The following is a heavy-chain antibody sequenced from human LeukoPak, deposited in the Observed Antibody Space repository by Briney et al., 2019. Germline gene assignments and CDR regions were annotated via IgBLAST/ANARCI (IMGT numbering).Heavy chain of an antibody. V-gene: IGHV4-34*01. CDR1: GGSFSGYY. J-gene: IGHJ3*02. Sequence: SETLSLTCAVYGGSFSGYYWSWIRQPPGKGLEWIGEINHSGSTNYNPSLKSRVTISVDTSKNQFSLKLSSVTAADTAVYYCARASSVVVVPAAMPPRPRRGAFDIWGQGTMVTVSS. D-gene: IGHD2-2*01. CDR3: ARASSVVVVPAAMPPRPRRGAFDI. CDR2: INHSGST.